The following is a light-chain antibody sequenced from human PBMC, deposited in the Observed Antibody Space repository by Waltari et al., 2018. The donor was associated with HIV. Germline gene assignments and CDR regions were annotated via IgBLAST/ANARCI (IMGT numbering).Light chain of an antibody. J-gene: IGLJ1*01. CDR1: SSNIGAGYH. CDR3: QSHDSSLSGYV. CDR2: GNS. V-gene: IGLV1-40*01. Sequence: QSVLTQPPSVSGAPGQRVTISCTGSSSNIGAGYHVHWYQQLPGTAPKLLILGNSHRPSGGPDRFCGSTSGTSASLAITGLQAEDEADYHCQSHDSSLSGYVFGTGTKVTVL.